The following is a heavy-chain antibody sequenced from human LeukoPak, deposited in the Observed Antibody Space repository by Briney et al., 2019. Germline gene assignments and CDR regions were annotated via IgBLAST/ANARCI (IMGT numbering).Heavy chain of an antibody. D-gene: IGHD2-15*01. CDR1: GGTFNNYG. CDR3: ARDQYFGAATISRLDY. Sequence: ASVKVSCKASGGTFNNYGISWVRQAPGQGLEWMGRIIPIFSTSNYADKFQDRVTITADKYTSTAYMELSSLRSEGTAFYYCARDQYFGAATISRLDYWGQGTLVTVSS. V-gene: IGHV1-69*06. J-gene: IGHJ4*02. CDR2: IIPIFSTS.